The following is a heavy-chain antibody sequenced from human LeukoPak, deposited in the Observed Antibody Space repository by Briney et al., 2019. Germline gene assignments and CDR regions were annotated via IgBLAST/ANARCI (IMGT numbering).Heavy chain of an antibody. J-gene: IGHJ4*02. D-gene: IGHD3-10*01. CDR3: ARELFGSGSCPVY. V-gene: IGHV3-33*01. Sequence: GGSLRLSCAASGITFNAIHWVGRAPGKGLEWVALTWYDGRNKYYADSVKGRFTISIDNSKNMVYLHMNSLRADDTAVYYCARELFGSGSCPVYWGQGTLVTVSS. CDR1: GITFNA. CDR2: TWYDGRNK.